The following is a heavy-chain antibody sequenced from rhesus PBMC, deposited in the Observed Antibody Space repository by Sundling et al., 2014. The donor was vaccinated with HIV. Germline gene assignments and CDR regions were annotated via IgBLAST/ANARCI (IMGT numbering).Heavy chain of an antibody. D-gene: IGHD2-2*01. V-gene: IGHV3S41*01. CDR2: ISGSSNNT. J-gene: IGHJ5-2*02. Sequence: EVQLVESGGDLVQPGGSLRLSCATSGFTFTNYWMYWFRQAPGKGLEWVSSISGSSNNTYYPDSVKGRFTISRDNAKNTLYLQMNSLRAEDTAVYYCARDLAGSLDVWGRGVLVTVSS. CDR1: GFTFTNYW. CDR3: ARDLAGSLDV.